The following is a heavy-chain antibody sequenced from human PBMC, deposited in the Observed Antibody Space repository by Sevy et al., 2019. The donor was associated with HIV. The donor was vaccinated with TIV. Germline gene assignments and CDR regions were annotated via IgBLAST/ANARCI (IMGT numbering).Heavy chain of an antibody. CDR3: ARDLGELHGQSLSHNDFGRYYYFYY. CDR2: ISSSSSYI. Sequence: LGGSLRLSCAASGFPFSSYSMNWVRQAPGKGLEWVSSISSSSSYIYYADSVKGRFTISRDNAKNSLYLQMNSLRAEDTAVYYCARDLGELHGQSLSHNDFGRYYYFYYWGQGTLVTVSS. D-gene: IGHD1-26*01. V-gene: IGHV3-21*01. J-gene: IGHJ4*02. CDR1: GFPFSSYS.